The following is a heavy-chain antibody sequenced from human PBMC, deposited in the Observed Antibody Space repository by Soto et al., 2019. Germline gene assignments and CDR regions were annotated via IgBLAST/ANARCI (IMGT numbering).Heavy chain of an antibody. CDR3: ASDQATVTTRCFDY. V-gene: IGHV4-30-4*01. Sequence: VQLQESAPGLVKPSQTLSLTCTVSGGSISSGDYYWSCIRQPPGKGLEWIGYIYYSGSTYYNPSLNSRVTITIDPSKNQFSLKLSSLTAADTAVYYCASDQATVTTRCFDYWCQGTLVTVSS. CDR1: GGSISSGDYY. CDR2: IYYSGST. D-gene: IGHD4-17*01. J-gene: IGHJ4*02.